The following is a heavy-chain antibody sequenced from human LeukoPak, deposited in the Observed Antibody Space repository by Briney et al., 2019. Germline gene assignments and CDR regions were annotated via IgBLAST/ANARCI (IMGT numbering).Heavy chain of an antibody. CDR3: ARGPYYDFWSGYYPRFDY. J-gene: IGHJ4*02. CDR1: GGSFSGYY. D-gene: IGHD3-3*01. CDR2: INHSGST. V-gene: IGHV4-34*01. Sequence: SETLSLTCAVYGGSFSGYYWSWIRQPPGKRLEWIGEINHSGSTNYNPSLKSRVTISVDTSKNQFSLKLSSVTAADTAVYYCARGPYYDFWSGYYPRFDYWGQGTLVTVSS.